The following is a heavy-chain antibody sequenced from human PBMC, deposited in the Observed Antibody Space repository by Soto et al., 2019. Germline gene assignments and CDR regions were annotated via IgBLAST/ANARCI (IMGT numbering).Heavy chain of an antibody. Sequence: GESLKISCKGSGYSFTSYWIGWVRQMPGKGLEWMGIIYPGDPDTRYSPSFQGQVTISADKSISTAYLQWSSLKASDTAMYYCASRYYYDSSGYYYSDAFDIWGQGTMVTVSS. J-gene: IGHJ3*02. CDR2: IYPGDPDT. V-gene: IGHV5-51*01. CDR3: ASRYYYDSSGYYYSDAFDI. D-gene: IGHD3-22*01. CDR1: GYSFTSYW.